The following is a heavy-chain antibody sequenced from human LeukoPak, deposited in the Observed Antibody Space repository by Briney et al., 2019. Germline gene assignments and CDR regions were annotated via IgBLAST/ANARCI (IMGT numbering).Heavy chain of an antibody. V-gene: IGHV4-4*09. J-gene: IGHJ4*02. Sequence: SETLSLTCTVSGGSISSYYWSWIRQPPGKGLEWIGYIYTSGSTNYNPSLKSRVTMSVDTSKNQFSLKLSSVTAADTAVYYCARHKRSGIVVVPAAIFDYWGQGTLVTVSS. D-gene: IGHD2-2*01. CDR2: IYTSGST. CDR3: ARHKRSGIVVVPAAIFDY. CDR1: GGSISSYY.